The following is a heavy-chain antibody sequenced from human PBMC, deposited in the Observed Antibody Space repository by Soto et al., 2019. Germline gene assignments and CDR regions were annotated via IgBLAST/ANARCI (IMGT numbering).Heavy chain of an antibody. CDR1: GYTFTGYY. J-gene: IGHJ3*02. Sequence: ASVQVSCKASGYTFTGYYMHWVRQAPGQGLEWMGWINPNSGGTNYAQKFQGRVTMTRDTSISTAYMELSRLRSDDTAVYYCAIEAAGYDAFEIWGQGTMVTVSS. V-gene: IGHV1-2*02. CDR2: INPNSGGT. D-gene: IGHD6-13*01. CDR3: AIEAAGYDAFEI.